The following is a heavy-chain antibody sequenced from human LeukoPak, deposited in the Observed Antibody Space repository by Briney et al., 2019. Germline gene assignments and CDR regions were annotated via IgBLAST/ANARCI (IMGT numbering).Heavy chain of an antibody. Sequence: PSETLSLTCTVSGGSISSGGYYWSWIRQHPGRGLEWIGYIYYSGSTYYNPSLKSRVTISVDTSKNQFSLKLSSVTAADTAVYYCARWYDSSGYQRAGMYYFDYWGQGTLVTVSS. CDR3: ARWYDSSGYQRAGMYYFDY. V-gene: IGHV4-31*03. J-gene: IGHJ4*02. CDR2: IYYSGST. CDR1: GGSISSGGYY. D-gene: IGHD3-22*01.